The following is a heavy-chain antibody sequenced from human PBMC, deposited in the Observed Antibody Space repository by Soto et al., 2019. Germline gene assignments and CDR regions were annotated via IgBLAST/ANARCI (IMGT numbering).Heavy chain of an antibody. D-gene: IGHD6-13*01. CDR1: GDSVPSNSAT. J-gene: IGHJ4*02. Sequence: PSQTLSLTCAISGDSVPSNSATWNLIRQSPSRGLEWLGRTYYRSKWYYDYAVSVKSRITINPDTSKNQFSLQLNSVTPEDTAVYYCARDPVTAADYFDYWGPGTLVTVSS. V-gene: IGHV6-1*01. CDR2: TYYRSKWYY. CDR3: ARDPVTAADYFDY.